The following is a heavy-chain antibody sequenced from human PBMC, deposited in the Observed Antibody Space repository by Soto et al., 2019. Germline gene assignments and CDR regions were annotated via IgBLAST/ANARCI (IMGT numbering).Heavy chain of an antibody. J-gene: IGHJ4*02. Sequence: VQVVASRGGLVQPGRSLRLSCAVSGFRFEQYVMHWVRQGPGKGLECVSTVSPTGDTVAYADSVEGRFTVSRDNAKNSLYLQMNRLKGDDTAFYYCLKDAPNGSIDDWGQGTLVTVSS. CDR2: VSPTGDTV. V-gene: IGHV3-9*01. CDR1: GFRFEQYV. CDR3: LKDAPNGSIDD. D-gene: IGHD3-10*01.